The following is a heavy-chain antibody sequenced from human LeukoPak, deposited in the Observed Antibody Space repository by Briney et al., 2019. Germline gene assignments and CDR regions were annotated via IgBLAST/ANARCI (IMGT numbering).Heavy chain of an antibody. CDR3: SRGRYYCMDV. J-gene: IGHJ6*02. V-gene: IGHV3-74*01. Sequence: GGSLRLSCAASGFTFTSYWMNWVRQAPGKGLVWVSRVNRDGSSTTYADYVKGRFTISRDDAKNTLYLQMNSRRAEDTAVCYCSRGRYYCMDVWGQETTVTVSS. CDR2: VNRDGSST. CDR1: GFTFTSYW.